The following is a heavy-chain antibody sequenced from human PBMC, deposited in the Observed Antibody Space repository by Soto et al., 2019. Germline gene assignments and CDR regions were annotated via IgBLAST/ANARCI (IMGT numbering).Heavy chain of an antibody. CDR3: ARISPYGDSALDY. D-gene: IGHD4-17*01. CDR1: GFTFSSYS. Sequence: PGGSLRLSCAASGFTFSSYSMNWVRQAPGKGLEWVSYISSSSSTIYYADSVKGRFTISRDNAKNSLYLQMNSLRDEDTVVYYCARISPYGDSALDYWGQGTLVTVSS. V-gene: IGHV3-48*02. J-gene: IGHJ4*02. CDR2: ISSSSSTI.